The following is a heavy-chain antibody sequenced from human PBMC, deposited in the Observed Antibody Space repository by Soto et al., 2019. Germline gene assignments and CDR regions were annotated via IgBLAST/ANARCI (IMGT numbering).Heavy chain of an antibody. Sequence: SVKVSCKASGGTFSSYAISWVRQAPGQGLEWMGGIIPIFGTANYAQKFQGRVTITADKSTSTAYMELSSLRSEDTAVYYCARGRDVVVVPAAIFNWFDPWGQGTLVTVSS. V-gene: IGHV1-69*06. J-gene: IGHJ5*02. CDR2: IIPIFGTA. D-gene: IGHD2-2*02. CDR1: GGTFSSYA. CDR3: ARGRDVVVVPAAIFNWFDP.